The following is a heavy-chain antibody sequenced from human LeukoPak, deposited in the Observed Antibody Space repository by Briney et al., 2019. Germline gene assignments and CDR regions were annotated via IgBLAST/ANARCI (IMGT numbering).Heavy chain of an antibody. V-gene: IGHV3-53*01. D-gene: IGHD6-19*01. CDR3: ARDSSGWYDH. J-gene: IGHJ5*02. CDR1: GFTVSTNY. CDR2: IYAGGTT. Sequence: GGSLRLSCAASGFTVSTNYMSWVRQAPGRGLEWVSVIYAGGTTYYADSVRGRFTISRDNSKNTLYLQMDSLRDEDTAVYYCARDSSGWYDHWGQGTLVTVSS.